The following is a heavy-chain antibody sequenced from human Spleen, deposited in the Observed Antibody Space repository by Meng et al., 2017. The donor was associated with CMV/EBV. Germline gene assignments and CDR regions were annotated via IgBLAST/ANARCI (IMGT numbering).Heavy chain of an antibody. V-gene: IGHV3-30*04. CDR1: GFTFSSYA. CDR3: ARGRYDFSLDP. J-gene: IGHJ5*02. CDR2: ISYDGSNK. D-gene: IGHD3-3*01. Sequence: GESLKISCAASGFTFSSYAIHWVRQAPGKGLEWVAVISYDGSNKYYADSVKGRFTISRDNAKNSLYLQMNSLRAEDTAVYYCARGRYDFSLDPWGQGTQVTVSS.